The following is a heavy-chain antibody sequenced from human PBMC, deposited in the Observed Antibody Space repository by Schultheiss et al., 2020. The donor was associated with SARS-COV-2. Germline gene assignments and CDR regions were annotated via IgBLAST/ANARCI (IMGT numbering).Heavy chain of an antibody. D-gene: IGHD2-2*01. CDR1: GGSFSGYY. Sequence: SETLSLTCAVYGGSFSGYYWSWIRQPPGKGLEWIGEINHSGSTNYNPSLKSRVTISVDTSKNQFSLKLSSVTAADTAVYYCARVYCSSTSCYGLVFDYWGQGTLVTVSS. CDR3: ARVYCSSTSCYGLVFDY. CDR2: INHSGST. V-gene: IGHV4-34*01. J-gene: IGHJ4*02.